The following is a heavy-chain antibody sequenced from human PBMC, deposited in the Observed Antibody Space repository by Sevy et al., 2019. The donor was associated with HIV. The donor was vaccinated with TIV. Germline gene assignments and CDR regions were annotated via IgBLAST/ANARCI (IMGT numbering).Heavy chain of an antibody. CDR1: GGSGGSISDYY. J-gene: IGHJ5*02. Sequence: SETLSLTCSVSGGSGGSISDYYWSWIRQPPGKGVEWIGYINYSRSTKFNPSLKSRVTISVDTSMNQFSLKLTSVTAVDTAVYDCARGGTSLFAPWGQGTLVTVSS. CDR3: ARGGTSLFAP. V-gene: IGHV4-59*01. D-gene: IGHD2-15*01. CDR2: INYSRST.